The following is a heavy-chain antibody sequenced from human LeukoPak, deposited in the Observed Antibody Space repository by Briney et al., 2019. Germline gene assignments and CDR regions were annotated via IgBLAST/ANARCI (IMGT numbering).Heavy chain of an antibody. D-gene: IGHD3-3*01. CDR3: ASAGIQDLYEGDFWSGYYA. CDR1: GYTLTELS. Sequence: ASVKVSCKVSGYTLTELSMHWVRQAPGKGLEWMGGFDPEDGETIYAQKSQGRVTMTEDTSTDTAYMELSSLRSEDTAVYYCASAGIQDLYEGDFWSGYYAWGRGTLVTVSS. J-gene: IGHJ5*02. V-gene: IGHV1-24*01. CDR2: FDPEDGET.